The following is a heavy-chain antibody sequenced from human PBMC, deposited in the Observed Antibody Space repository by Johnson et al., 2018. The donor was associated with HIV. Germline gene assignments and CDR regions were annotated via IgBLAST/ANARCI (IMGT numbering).Heavy chain of an antibody. V-gene: IGHV3-23*04. J-gene: IGHJ3*02. CDR1: GFTFSSYA. CDR2: ISGSGGST. Sequence: VQLVESGGGLVQPGGSLRLSCAASGFTFSSYAMSWVRQAPGKGLEWVSAISGSGGSTYYADSVKGRFTISRDNSKNTLYLQMNSRRAEDTAVYYCAREVITMVQGVIGDDAFDIWGQGTMVTVSS. CDR3: AREVITMVQGVIGDDAFDI. D-gene: IGHD3-10*01.